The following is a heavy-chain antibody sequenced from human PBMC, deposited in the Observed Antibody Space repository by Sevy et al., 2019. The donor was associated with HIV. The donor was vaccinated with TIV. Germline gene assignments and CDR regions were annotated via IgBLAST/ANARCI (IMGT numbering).Heavy chain of an antibody. V-gene: IGHV3-7*01. CDR1: GFAFSSYW. Sequence: GGSLRLSCAASGFAFSSYWMTWVRQAPGKRLEWVAKIKQDGSEKYYVDSVKGRFTISRDNAKTSLYLQMNSLRAEDTAVYYCARDPQRYFDYWGQGTLVTVSS. CDR2: IKQDGSEK. CDR3: ARDPQRYFDY. J-gene: IGHJ4*02.